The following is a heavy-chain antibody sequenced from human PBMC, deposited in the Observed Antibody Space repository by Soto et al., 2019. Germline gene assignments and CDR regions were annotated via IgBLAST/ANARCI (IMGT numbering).Heavy chain of an antibody. CDR2: IWYDGSNK. CDR1: GFTFSSYG. J-gene: IGHJ3*02. V-gene: IGHV3-33*01. CDR3: ARDMVSYSSGWDFDI. Sequence: GGSLRLSCAASGFTFSSYGMHWVRQAPGKGLEWVAVIWYDGSNKYYADSVKGRFTISRDNSKNTLYLQMNSLRAEDTAVYYCARDMVSYSSGWDFDIWGQGTMVTVSS. D-gene: IGHD6-19*01.